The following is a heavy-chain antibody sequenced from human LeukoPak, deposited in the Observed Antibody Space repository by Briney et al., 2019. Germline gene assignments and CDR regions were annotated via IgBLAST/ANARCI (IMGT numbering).Heavy chain of an antibody. V-gene: IGHV3-23*01. D-gene: IGHD3-16*02. CDR3: ARGSAYVWGSSRTAHGLDY. CDR1: GFTFSIYA. CDR2: ISGSGGST. J-gene: IGHJ4*02. Sequence: GGTLRLSCAASGFTFSIYAMGWVRQAPGKGLEWGSAISGSGGSTYYADSVRVRFTISRDNSKNTLYLQTSSLTLDGTAVYYCARGSAYVWGSSRTAHGLDYWGQGTRVTVSS.